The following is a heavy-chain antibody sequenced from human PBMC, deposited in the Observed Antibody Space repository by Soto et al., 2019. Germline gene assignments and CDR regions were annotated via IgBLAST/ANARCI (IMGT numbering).Heavy chain of an antibody. V-gene: IGHV4-39*01. J-gene: IGHJ4*02. Sequence: SETLSLTCTVSGGSISSSSYYWGWIRQPPGKGLEWIGSIYYSGSTYYNPSLKSRVTISVDTSKNQFSLKLSSVTAADTAVYYCARRRRRGIAVAGTDYWGQGTLVTVSS. CDR3: ARRRRRGIAVAGTDY. CDR1: GGSISSSSYY. CDR2: IYYSGST. D-gene: IGHD6-19*01.